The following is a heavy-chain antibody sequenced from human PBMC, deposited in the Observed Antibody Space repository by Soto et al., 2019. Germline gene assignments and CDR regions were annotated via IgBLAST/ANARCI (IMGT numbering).Heavy chain of an antibody. J-gene: IGHJ4*02. CDR3: ALPSCGGDCYSPFDY. D-gene: IGHD2-21*02. Sequence: ELQLLESGGGFVQPGGSLRLSCTASGFGLSTYAISWVRQAPGKGLEWVSVISANSGNTDYADSVKGRFTISRDKSENTVFVQMNRLRAEDTAVYYCALPSCGGDCYSPFDYWGQGTLVTVSS. V-gene: IGHV3-23*01. CDR2: ISANSGNT. CDR1: GFGLSTYA.